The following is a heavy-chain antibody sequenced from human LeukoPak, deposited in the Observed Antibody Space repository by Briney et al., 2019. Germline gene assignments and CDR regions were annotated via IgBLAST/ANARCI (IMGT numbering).Heavy chain of an antibody. J-gene: IGHJ4*02. Sequence: PSETLSLTCTVSGVSITSSNYYWGWIRQPPGKGLEWIGSIYYSGSTYYNPSLKSRVTIAGDTSKNQFSLKLSSVTAADTAVYYCTSYNFWGQGTLVTVSS. CDR1: GVSITSSNYY. D-gene: IGHD4-11*01. CDR2: IYYSGST. V-gene: IGHV4-39*01. CDR3: TSYNF.